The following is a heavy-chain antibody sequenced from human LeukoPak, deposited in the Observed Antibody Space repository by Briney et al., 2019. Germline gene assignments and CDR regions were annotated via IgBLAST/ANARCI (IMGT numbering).Heavy chain of an antibody. CDR1: GLTFSSYS. D-gene: IGHD6-19*01. J-gene: IGHJ4*02. V-gene: IGHV3-74*01. Sequence: SGGSLRLSCAASGLTFSSYSMDWVRQVPGEGLVWVSHINSDGSTTRYADSVKGRFTISRDNAKNTLYLQINSLRAEDTAVYYCAKGSSGLASSHNGYWGQGTLVTVSS. CDR3: AKGSSGLASSHNGY. CDR2: INSDGSTT.